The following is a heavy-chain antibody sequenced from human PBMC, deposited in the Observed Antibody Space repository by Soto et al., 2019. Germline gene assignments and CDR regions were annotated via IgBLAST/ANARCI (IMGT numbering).Heavy chain of an antibody. J-gene: IGHJ6*02. CDR1: GFTFSSYA. V-gene: IGHV3-30-3*01. D-gene: IGHD6-19*01. CDR3: ARVRVGAVAGPYGMDV. Sequence: GGSLRLSCAASGFTFSSYAMHWVRQAPGKGLEWVAVISYDGSNKYYADSVKGRFTISRDNSKNTLYLQMNSLRAEDTAVYYCARVRVGAVAGPYGMDVWGQGTTVTVSS. CDR2: ISYDGSNK.